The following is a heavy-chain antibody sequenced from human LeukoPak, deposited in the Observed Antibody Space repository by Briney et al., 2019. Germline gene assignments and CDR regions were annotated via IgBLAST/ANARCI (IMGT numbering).Heavy chain of an antibody. CDR1: GGSISSYY. CDR2: IYYSGST. CDR3: ARGGVMAAAGILFDC. V-gene: IGHV4-59*01. Sequence: SETLSLTCTVSGGSISSYYWSWIRQPPGKGLEWIGYIYYSGSTNYNPSLKSRVTISVDTSKNQFSLKLSSVTAADTAVYYCARGGVMAAAGILFDCWGQGTLVTVSS. D-gene: IGHD6-13*01. J-gene: IGHJ4*02.